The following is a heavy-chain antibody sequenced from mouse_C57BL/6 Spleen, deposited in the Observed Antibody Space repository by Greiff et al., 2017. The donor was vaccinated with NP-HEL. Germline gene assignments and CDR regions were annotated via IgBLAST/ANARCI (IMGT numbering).Heavy chain of an antibody. CDR3: ARGVLDD. CDR1: GYTFTSYW. V-gene: IGHV1-50*01. D-gene: IGHD1-1*01. J-gene: IGHJ2*01. Sequence: VQLQQPGAELVKPGASVKLSCKASGYTFTSYWMQWVKQRPGQGLEWIGEIDPSDSYTNYNQKFKGKATLTVDTSSSTAYMQLSSLTSEDSAVYYCARGVLDDWGQGTTLTVSS. CDR2: IDPSDSYT.